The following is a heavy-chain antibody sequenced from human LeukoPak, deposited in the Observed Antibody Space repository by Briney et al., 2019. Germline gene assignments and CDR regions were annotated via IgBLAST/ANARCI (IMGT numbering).Heavy chain of an antibody. J-gene: IGHJ6*02. CDR2: ISYDGSNK. D-gene: IGHD3-10*01. CDR3: ARDPTMDYYYGMDV. CDR1: GFTCSSYA. V-gene: IGHV3-30-3*01. Sequence: GGSLRLSCAASGFTCSSYAMHWVRQAQGNGLEWVANISYDGSNKYYADSVKGRFTISRDNSKNTLYLQMNSLRAEDTAVYYCARDPTMDYYYGMDVWGQGTTVTVSS.